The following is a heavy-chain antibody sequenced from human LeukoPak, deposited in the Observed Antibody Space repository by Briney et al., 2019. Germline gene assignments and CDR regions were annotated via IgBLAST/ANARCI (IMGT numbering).Heavy chain of an antibody. Sequence: SETLSLTCTVSGGSISSYYWSWIRQPAGKGLEWIGRIYTSGSTNYNPSLKSRVTMSVDTSKNQFSLKLSSVTAADTAVYYCAREHVLLWFGESCNWFDPWGQGTLVTVSS. D-gene: IGHD3-10*01. CDR2: IYTSGST. CDR1: GGSISSYY. V-gene: IGHV4-4*07. J-gene: IGHJ5*02. CDR3: AREHVLLWFGESCNWFDP.